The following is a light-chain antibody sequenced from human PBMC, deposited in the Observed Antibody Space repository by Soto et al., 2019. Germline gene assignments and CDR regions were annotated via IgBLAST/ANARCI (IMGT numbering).Light chain of an antibody. J-gene: IGKJ4*01. CDR2: GAS. CDR1: QSVRSN. CDR3: QQYDNLPLT. Sequence: EIVMTKAPATVSAAAGERSTLSCRASQSVRSNLAWYQQKPGQAPRLLIYGASSRATGIPDRFSGSGSGTDFTLTISRLEPEDIATYYCQQYDNLPLTFGGGTKVDIK. V-gene: IGKV3D-15*01.